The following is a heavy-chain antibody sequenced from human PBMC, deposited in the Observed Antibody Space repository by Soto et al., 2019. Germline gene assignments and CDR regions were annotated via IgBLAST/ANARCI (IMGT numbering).Heavy chain of an antibody. Sequence: SETLSLTCAVYGGTFSGYYWSWIRQPPGKGLEWIGEINHSGSTNYNPSLKSRVTISVDTSKNQFSLKLSSVTAADTAVYYCARGRRYYNDSSGYSRDYWGQGTLVTVSS. J-gene: IGHJ4*02. CDR1: GGTFSGYY. CDR3: ARGRRYYNDSSGYSRDY. CDR2: INHSGST. D-gene: IGHD3-22*01. V-gene: IGHV4-34*01.